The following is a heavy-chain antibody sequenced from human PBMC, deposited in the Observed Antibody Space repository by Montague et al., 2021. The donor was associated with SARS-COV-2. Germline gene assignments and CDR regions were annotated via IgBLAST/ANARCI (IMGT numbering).Heavy chain of an antibody. CDR2: IYYSGST. CDR3: ARAGRQQLVRLSGMDV. J-gene: IGHJ6*02. CDR1: GGSISSSSYY. Sequence: SETLSLTCTVSGGSISSSSYYWGWIRQPPGKGLEWIGSIYYSGSTYYXPSLKSRVTISVDTSKNQFSLKLSSVIAADTAVYYCARAGRQQLVRLSGMDVWGQGTTVTVSS. D-gene: IGHD6-13*01. V-gene: IGHV4-39*07.